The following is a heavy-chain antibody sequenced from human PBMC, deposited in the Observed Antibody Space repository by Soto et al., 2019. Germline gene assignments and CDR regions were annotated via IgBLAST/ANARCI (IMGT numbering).Heavy chain of an antibody. J-gene: IGHJ4*02. D-gene: IGHD3-10*01. CDR1: GGSFSGYY. Sequence: SSETLSLTCAVYGGSFSGYYWSWIRQPPGKGLEWIGEINHSGSTNYNPSLKSRVTISVDTSKNQFSLKLSSVTAADTAVYYCARGQFLRYYYTYGFDYWGQGTLVTVSS. V-gene: IGHV4-34*01. CDR3: ARGQFLRYYYTYGFDY. CDR2: INHSGST.